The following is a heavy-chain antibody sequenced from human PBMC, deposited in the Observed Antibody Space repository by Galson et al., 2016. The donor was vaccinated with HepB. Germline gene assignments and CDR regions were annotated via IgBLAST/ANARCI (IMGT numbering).Heavy chain of an antibody. Sequence: AEVKKPGESLKISCKGSEYSFPNYWIGWVRQMPGKGLEWMGIIYPGDSDTRYSPSFQGQVTISADKSIRTAYLQWSSLKVSDTAMYYCARLGGGRIASRRRYSYYGMDVWGQGTTVTVSS. D-gene: IGHD6-6*01. V-gene: IGHV5-51*01. CDR1: EYSFPNYW. CDR2: IYPGDSDT. J-gene: IGHJ6*02. CDR3: ARLGGGRIASRRRYSYYGMDV.